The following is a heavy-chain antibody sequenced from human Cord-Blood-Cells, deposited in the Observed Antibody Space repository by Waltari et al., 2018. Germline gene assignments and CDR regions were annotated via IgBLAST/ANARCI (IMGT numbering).Heavy chain of an antibody. V-gene: IGHV6-1*01. J-gene: IGHJ3*02. D-gene: IGHD6-6*01. CDR2: TYYRSKWYN. Sequence: QVQLQQSGPGLVKPSQTLSLPCAISGDSVSSTSAAWNWIRQSQSRGLAWLGRTYYRSKWYNDYAVSVKSRITINPDTSKNQFSLQLNSVTPEDTAVYYCARRNSSIAARAFDIWGQGTMVTVSS. CDR1: GDSVSSTSAA. CDR3: ARRNSSIAARAFDI.